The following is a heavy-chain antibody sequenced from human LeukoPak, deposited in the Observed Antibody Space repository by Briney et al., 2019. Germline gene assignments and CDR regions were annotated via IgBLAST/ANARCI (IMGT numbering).Heavy chain of an antibody. CDR1: GFTFSSYW. D-gene: IGHD3-22*01. Sequence: GGSLRLSCAASGFTFSSYWMSWVRQAPGKGLEWVANIKQDGSEKYYVDSVKGRFTISRDNAKNSLYLQMNSLRAEDTAVYYCARQKRITMIVVVKYLGAFDIWGQGTMVTVSS. V-gene: IGHV3-7*01. CDR2: IKQDGSEK. CDR3: ARQKRITMIVVVKYLGAFDI. J-gene: IGHJ3*02.